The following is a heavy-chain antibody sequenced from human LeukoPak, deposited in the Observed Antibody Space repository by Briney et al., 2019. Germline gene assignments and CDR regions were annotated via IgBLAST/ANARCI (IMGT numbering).Heavy chain of an antibody. Sequence: GGPLRLPCAAFGFTFSSYAMSWVRQAPGKGLEWFSAISGSGGSTYYSDSGKGRFTTSRDNSKNTLYRQMNSLRAEDTAVYYCAKGIRRGTGFDYWGQGTLVTVSS. J-gene: IGHJ4*02. D-gene: IGHD1-14*01. CDR2: ISGSGGST. CDR3: AKGIRRGTGFDY. V-gene: IGHV3-23*01. CDR1: GFTFSSYA.